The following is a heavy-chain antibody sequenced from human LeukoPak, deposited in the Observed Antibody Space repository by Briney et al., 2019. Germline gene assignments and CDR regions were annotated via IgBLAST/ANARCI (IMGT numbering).Heavy chain of an antibody. CDR2: TRNKANSYTT. CDR3: AGGSHYYYDSSGYRSLDYYYGMDV. Sequence: PGGPLRLSCAASGFTFSDHYMDWVRQAPGKGLEWVGRTRNKANSYTTEYAASVKGRFTISRDDSKNSLYLQMNSLKTEDTAVYYCAGGSHYYYDSSGYRSLDYYYGMDVWGQGTTVTVSS. D-gene: IGHD3-22*01. V-gene: IGHV3-72*01. J-gene: IGHJ6*02. CDR1: GFTFSDHY.